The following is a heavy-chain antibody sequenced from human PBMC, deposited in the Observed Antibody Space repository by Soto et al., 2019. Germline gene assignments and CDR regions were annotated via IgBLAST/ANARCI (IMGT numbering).Heavy chain of an antibody. CDR1: GYTFSSIG. J-gene: IGHJ4*02. V-gene: IGHV1-18*01. CDR3: ARDLDGSGSYYTNY. D-gene: IGHD3-10*01. CDR2: ISPHKGDT. Sequence: ASVKVSCKTSGYTFSSIGITWVRKAPGQGLEWMGWISPHKGDTYYAQRIQGRVTMTTDTSTSTAYMELRSLRSDDTAVYFCARDLDGSGSYYTNYWGQGTLVTVSS.